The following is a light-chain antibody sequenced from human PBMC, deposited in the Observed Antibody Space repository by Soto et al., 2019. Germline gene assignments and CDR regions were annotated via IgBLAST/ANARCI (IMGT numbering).Light chain of an antibody. J-gene: IGKJ1*01. CDR3: QQYNNWPPWT. CDR1: QSISSW. Sequence: DIQMTQSPSTLSASVGYRVTITCRASQSISSWLAWYQQKPGKVPKLMXYAASSLQSGVPSRFSGSGSGTEFTLTISSLQSEDFAVYYCQQYNNWPPWTFGQGTKVDIK. CDR2: AAS. V-gene: IGKV1-5*01.